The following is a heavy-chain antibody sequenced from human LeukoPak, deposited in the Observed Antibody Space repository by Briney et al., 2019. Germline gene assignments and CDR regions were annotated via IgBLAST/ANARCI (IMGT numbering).Heavy chain of an antibody. CDR3: ARGERDGDLDS. CDR1: GYTFTAYY. V-gene: IGHV1-2*02. Sequence: GASVKVSGKASGYTFTAYYIHWVRQAPGQGLEWMGWINPNSGGTNYAQKIQGRVTMTRDTSINTAYMELSRLRSDDTAVYYCARGERDGDLDSWGQGTLVTVSS. CDR2: INPNSGGT. J-gene: IGHJ4*02. D-gene: IGHD4-17*01.